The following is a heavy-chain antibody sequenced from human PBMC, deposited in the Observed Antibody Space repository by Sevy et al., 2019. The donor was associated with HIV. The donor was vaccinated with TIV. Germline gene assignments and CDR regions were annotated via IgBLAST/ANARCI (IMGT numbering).Heavy chain of an antibody. CDR1: GKTLSDLS. CDR3: ATTKDYYDSSGDPFDY. CDR2: FDPEDGET. Sequence: ASVKVSCKVSGKTLSDLSMHWVRQAPGKGLEWMGSFDPEDGETLYAQNFRARVTMTEDTSTDIAYMELGSLRSEDTAVYYCATTKDYYDSSGDPFDYWGQGSLVTVSS. J-gene: IGHJ4*02. V-gene: IGHV1-24*01. D-gene: IGHD3-22*01.